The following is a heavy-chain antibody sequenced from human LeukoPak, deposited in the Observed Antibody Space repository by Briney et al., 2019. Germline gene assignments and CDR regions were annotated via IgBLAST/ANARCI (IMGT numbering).Heavy chain of an antibody. J-gene: IGHJ4*02. D-gene: IGHD3-3*01. CDR1: GGSISSYY. V-gene: IGHV4-59*01. Sequence: KTSETLSLTCTVSGGSISSYYWSWIRQPPGKGLEWIGYIYYSGSTNYNPSLKSRVTISVDTSKNQFSLKLSSVTAADTAVYYCARDNQHYDFWSGYDYWGQGTLVTVSS. CDR2: IYYSGST. CDR3: ARDNQHYDFWSGYDY.